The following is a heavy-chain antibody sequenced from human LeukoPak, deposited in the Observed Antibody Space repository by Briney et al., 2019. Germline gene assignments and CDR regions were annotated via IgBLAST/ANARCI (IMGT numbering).Heavy chain of an antibody. Sequence: SVKVSCKASGGTFSSYAISWVRQAPGQGLEWMGGIIPIFGTANYAQKFQGRVTITADESTSTAYMELSSLRSEDTAVYYCARDCGLYCSAGSCYSGYFQHWGQGTLVTVSS. CDR2: IIPIFGTA. CDR3: ARDCGLYCSAGSCYSGYFQH. V-gene: IGHV1-69*13. CDR1: GGTFSSYA. J-gene: IGHJ1*01. D-gene: IGHD2-15*01.